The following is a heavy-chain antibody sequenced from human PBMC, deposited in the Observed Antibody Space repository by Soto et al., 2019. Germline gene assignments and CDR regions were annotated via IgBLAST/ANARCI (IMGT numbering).Heavy chain of an antibody. CDR2: ISSSSSTI. CDR1: GFTFSSYS. Sequence: EVQLVESGGGLVQPGGSLRLSCAASGFTFSSYSMNWVRQAPGKGLEWVSYISSSSSTIYYADSVKGRFTISRDNAKNSLYLQMNSLRDEDTAVYYCARARYHDFWSGYYWFDPWGQGTLVTVSS. D-gene: IGHD3-3*01. J-gene: IGHJ5*02. V-gene: IGHV3-48*02. CDR3: ARARYHDFWSGYYWFDP.